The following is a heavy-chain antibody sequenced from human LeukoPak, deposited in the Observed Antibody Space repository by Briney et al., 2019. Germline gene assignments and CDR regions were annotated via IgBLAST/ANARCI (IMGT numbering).Heavy chain of an antibody. D-gene: IGHD2-2*01. CDR2: ITASGTAM. Sequence: GGSLRLSCAASGFTFSSYSMNWVRQAPGKGLEWVSHITASGTAMFYADSVKGRFTISRDNAKNSLYLQMNSLRAEDTAVYYCARDYCSSTSCLFDYWGQGTLVTVSS. CDR3: ARDYCSSTSCLFDY. CDR1: GFTFSSYS. V-gene: IGHV3-48*01. J-gene: IGHJ4*02.